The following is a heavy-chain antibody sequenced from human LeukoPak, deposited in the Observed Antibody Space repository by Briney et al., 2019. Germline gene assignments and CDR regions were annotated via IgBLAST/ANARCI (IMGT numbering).Heavy chain of an antibody. CDR2: ISSSSSTM. CDR3: ARDGGSSWCGAFDI. Sequence: PGGSLRLSCAASGFTFDDYSMNWVRQAPGKGLEWVSFISSSSSTMYYADSVKGRFTISRDNAKNSVYLQMNSLRAEDTAVYYCARDGGSSWCGAFDIWGQGTMVTVSS. V-gene: IGHV3-48*01. J-gene: IGHJ3*02. CDR1: GFTFDDYS. D-gene: IGHD6-13*01.